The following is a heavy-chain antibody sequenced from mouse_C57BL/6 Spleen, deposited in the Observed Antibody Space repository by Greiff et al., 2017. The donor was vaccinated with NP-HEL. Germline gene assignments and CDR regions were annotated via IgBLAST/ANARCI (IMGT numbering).Heavy chain of an antibody. CDR2: IDPSDSYT. D-gene: IGHD4-1*01. Sequence: VQLQQSGAELVMPGASVKLSCKASGYTFTSYWMHWVKQRPGQGLEWIGEIDPSDSYTNYNQKFKGKSTLTVDKSSSTAYMQLSSLTSEDSAVYYCARNWDSWYFDVWGTGTTVTVSS. V-gene: IGHV1-69*01. CDR3: ARNWDSWYFDV. CDR1: GYTFTSYW. J-gene: IGHJ1*03.